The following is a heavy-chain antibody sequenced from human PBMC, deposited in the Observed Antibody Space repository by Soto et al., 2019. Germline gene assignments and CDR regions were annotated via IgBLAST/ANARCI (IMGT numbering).Heavy chain of an antibody. CDR2: ISWNSGSI. V-gene: IGHV3-9*01. Sequence: SLKISCAASGFTFDDYAMHWVRQAPGKGLEWVSGISWNSGSIGYADSVKGRFTISRDNAKNSLYLQMNSLRAEDTALYYCAKVGSGWSAEYFQHWGQGTLVTVSS. CDR1: GFTFDDYA. D-gene: IGHD6-19*01. CDR3: AKVGSGWSAEYFQH. J-gene: IGHJ1*01.